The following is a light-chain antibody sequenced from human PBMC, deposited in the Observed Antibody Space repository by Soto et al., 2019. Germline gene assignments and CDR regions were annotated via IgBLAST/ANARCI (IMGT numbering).Light chain of an antibody. J-gene: IGKJ2*01. CDR2: DAS. CDR3: QQYGSSPYT. V-gene: IGKV3-11*01. CDR1: QSVSNY. Sequence: EIVLTQSPATLSLSPGERATLTCRASQSVSNYLAWYQQKPGQAPRLLIYDASSRATAIPARFSGSGSGTDFTLTISSLEPDDFAVYYCQQYGSSPYTFGQGTKLEIK.